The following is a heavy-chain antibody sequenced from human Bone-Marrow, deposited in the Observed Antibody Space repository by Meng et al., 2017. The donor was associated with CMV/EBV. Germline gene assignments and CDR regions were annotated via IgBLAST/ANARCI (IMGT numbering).Heavy chain of an antibody. V-gene: IGHV3-23*01. J-gene: IGHJ1*01. Sequence: GGSLRLSCAASGFTFSSYAMSWVRQAPGKGLEWVSAISGSGGSTYYADSVEGRFTISRDNSKNTLYLQMNSLRAEDTAVYYCARVYCSSTSCLNAEYFQHWGQGTLVTVPS. CDR1: GFTFSSYA. D-gene: IGHD2-2*01. CDR3: ARVYCSSTSCLNAEYFQH. CDR2: ISGSGGST.